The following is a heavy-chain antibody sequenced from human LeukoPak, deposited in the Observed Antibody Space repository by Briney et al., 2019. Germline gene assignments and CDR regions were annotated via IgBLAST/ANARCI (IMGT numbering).Heavy chain of an antibody. CDR3: ARGSGLDY. CDR1: GFTFSSYA. Sequence: GGSLRLSCAASGFTFSSYAMHWVRQAPGKGLEWVAVISYDGSNKYYADSVKGRFTISRDNSKNTLYPQMNSLRAEDTAVYYCARGSGLDYWGQGTLVTVSS. J-gene: IGHJ4*02. V-gene: IGHV3-30*04. D-gene: IGHD2-15*01. CDR2: ISYDGSNK.